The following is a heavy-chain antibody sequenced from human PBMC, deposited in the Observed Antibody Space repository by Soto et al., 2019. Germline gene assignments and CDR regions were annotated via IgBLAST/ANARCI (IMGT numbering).Heavy chain of an antibody. Sequence: ASVKVSCKASGYTFTGYYMHWVRQAPGQGLEWMGWINPNSGGTNYAQKFQGWVTMTRDTSISTAYMELSRLRSDDTAVYYCARGSGIVVVPAALRVNWFDPWAQGTLAPVS. V-gene: IGHV1-2*04. CDR1: GYTFTGYY. CDR3: ARGSGIVVVPAALRVNWFDP. CDR2: INPNSGGT. J-gene: IGHJ5*02. D-gene: IGHD2-2*01.